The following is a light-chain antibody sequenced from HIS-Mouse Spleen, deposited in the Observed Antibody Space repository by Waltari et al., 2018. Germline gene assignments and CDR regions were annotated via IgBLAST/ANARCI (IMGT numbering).Light chain of an antibody. CDR2: DVS. V-gene: IGLV2-14*03. J-gene: IGLJ3*02. CDR3: SSYTSSSTWV. CDR1: SSDVGGYNY. Sequence: QSALTQPASVSGSPGQSITISCTGTSSDVGGYNYVSWYQQHPGKAPKRMIYDVSNRASGVANRFSGSKSGNTASLTISGLQAEDEADYYCSSYTSSSTWVFGGGTKLTVL.